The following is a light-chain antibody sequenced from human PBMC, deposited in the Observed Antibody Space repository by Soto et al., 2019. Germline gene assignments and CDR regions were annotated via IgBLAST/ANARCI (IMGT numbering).Light chain of an antibody. CDR2: ATS. CDR3: LQDYNYPRT. J-gene: IGKJ1*01. Sequence: AIQMTQSPSSLAASVGDRVTMTCRASQGIRKDLAWYQQKPGKAPKLRIYATSSLQSGVPSRFSGSGSGRDFTLSISSLQPEDFATYYCLQDYNYPRTFGQGTKVDI. V-gene: IGKV1-6*02. CDR1: QGIRKD.